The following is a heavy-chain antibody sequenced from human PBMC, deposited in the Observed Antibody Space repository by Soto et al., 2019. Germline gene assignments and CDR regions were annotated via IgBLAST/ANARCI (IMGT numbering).Heavy chain of an antibody. CDR2: ISAYNGNT. CDR3: ARDKKQWELLRPNNPFDY. J-gene: IGHJ4*02. V-gene: IGHV1-18*01. Sequence: QVQLVQSGAEVKKPGASVKVSCKASGYTFTSYGISWVRQAPGQGLEWMGWISAYNGNTNYAQKLQGRVTMTTDTSTSTAYMELRSMRSDDTAVYYWARDKKQWELLRPNNPFDYWGQGTLVTVSS. CDR1: GYTFTSYG. D-gene: IGHD1-26*01.